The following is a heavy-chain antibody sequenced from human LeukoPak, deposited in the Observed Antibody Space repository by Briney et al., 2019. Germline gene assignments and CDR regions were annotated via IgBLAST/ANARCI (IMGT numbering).Heavy chain of an antibody. V-gene: IGHV4-34*01. CDR2: INHSGST. J-gene: IGHJ6*02. D-gene: IGHD3-10*01. CDR1: GGSFSGYY. CDR3: ARSIRPAVTMVRGAPDV. Sequence: SETLSLTCAVYGGSFSGYYWSWIRQPPGKGLEWIGEINHSGSTNYNPSLKSRVTISVDTSKNQFSLKLRSVTAADTAVYDCARSIRPAVTMVRGAPDVWGQGTTVTVSS.